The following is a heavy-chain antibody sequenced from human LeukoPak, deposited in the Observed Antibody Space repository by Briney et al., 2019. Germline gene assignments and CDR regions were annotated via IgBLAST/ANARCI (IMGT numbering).Heavy chain of an antibody. J-gene: IGHJ4*02. CDR3: ARMGPDIDYGDYGGFDY. CDR2: ISAYNGNT. Sequence: GASVKVSCKASGYTFTSYGISWVRQAPGQGLEWMGWISAYNGNTNYAQKLQGRVTMTTDTSTSTAYMELRSLRSDDTAVYYCARMGPDIDYGDYGGFDYWGQGTLVTVSS. CDR1: GYTFTSYG. V-gene: IGHV1-18*01. D-gene: IGHD4-17*01.